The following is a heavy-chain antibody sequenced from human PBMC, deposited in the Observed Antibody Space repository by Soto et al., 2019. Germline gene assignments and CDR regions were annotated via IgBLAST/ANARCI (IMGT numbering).Heavy chain of an antibody. CDR1: GFTVSSNY. J-gene: IGHJ4*02. CDR2: IYSGGST. Sequence: GSLRLSCAASGFTVSSNYMSWVRQAPGKGLEWVSVIYSGGSTYYADSVKGRFTISRDNSKNTLYLQMNSLRAEDTAVYYCARGGYDFWSGYYPYFDYWGRGTLVTVSS. D-gene: IGHD3-3*01. CDR3: ARGGYDFWSGYYPYFDY. V-gene: IGHV3-53*01.